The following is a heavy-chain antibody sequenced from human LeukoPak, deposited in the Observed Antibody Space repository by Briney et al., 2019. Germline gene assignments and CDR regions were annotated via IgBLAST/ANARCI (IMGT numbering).Heavy chain of an antibody. CDR1: GCTFSSYG. V-gene: IGHV1-18*01. CDR2: LSAYDGNT. J-gene: IGHJ4*02. CDR3: ATDNKVASGSGFDY. D-gene: IGHD6-13*01. Sequence: ASVKVSCKASGCTFSSYGISWVRQAPGQGPEWMGWLSAYDGNTNYAQNVQGRVTLTTDTSTSTAYVELRSLRSDDTAFYYCATDNKVASGSGFDYWGQGTLVTVSS.